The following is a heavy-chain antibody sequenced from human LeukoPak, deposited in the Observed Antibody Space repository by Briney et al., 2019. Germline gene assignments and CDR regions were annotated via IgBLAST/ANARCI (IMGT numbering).Heavy chain of an antibody. J-gene: IGHJ4*02. CDR1: GFTFSSYD. D-gene: IGHD5-24*01. CDR2: ISSSGTSI. Sequence: GVSLRLSCAASGFTFSSYDMTWVREAPGKGLEWVSYISSSGTSIQYADSVKGRFTLSRDNAKNSLNLQMNSLRVEDTAVYYCARGNSRDGYNFWGQGTLVTVSS. V-gene: IGHV3-48*03. CDR3: ARGNSRDGYNF.